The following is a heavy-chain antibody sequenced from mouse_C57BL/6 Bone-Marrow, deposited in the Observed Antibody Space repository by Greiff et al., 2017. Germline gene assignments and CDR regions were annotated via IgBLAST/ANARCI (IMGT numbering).Heavy chain of an antibody. CDR3: ARRDYGSFYYFDY. CDR1: GYTFTSYW. V-gene: IGHV1-55*01. Sequence: QVQLQQPGAELVKPGASVKMTCKASGYTFTSYWITWVKQRPGQGLEWIGDIYPGSGSTNYNEKFKSKATLTVDTSSSTAYMQLSSLTSEDSAVYYCARRDYGSFYYFDYWGQGTTLTVSS. CDR2: IYPGSGST. J-gene: IGHJ2*01. D-gene: IGHD1-1*01.